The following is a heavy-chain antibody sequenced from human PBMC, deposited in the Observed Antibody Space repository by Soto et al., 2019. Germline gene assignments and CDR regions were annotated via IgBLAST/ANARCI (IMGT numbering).Heavy chain of an antibody. Sequence: GGSLRLSCAASGFTFSSYFMSWVRQAPGRGLEWVSGINSAGVNSYYAGSVGGRFTISRDNSKNTVYLQMKSLSAEDTAVYYCARAVPANFDSRGRGTLVTVSS. J-gene: IGHJ4*02. V-gene: IGHV3-23*01. CDR1: GFTFSSYF. D-gene: IGHD2-2*01. CDR3: ARAVPANFDS. CDR2: INSAGVNS.